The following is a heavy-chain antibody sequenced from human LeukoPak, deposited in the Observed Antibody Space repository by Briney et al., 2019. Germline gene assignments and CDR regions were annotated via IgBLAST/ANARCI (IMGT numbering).Heavy chain of an antibody. CDR2: VYHSGIT. V-gene: IGHV4-39*07. CDR1: GGSITNTNYY. J-gene: IGHJ4*02. Sequence: SDTLSLTCTVSGGSITNTNYYWAWIRQPPGEGLEWIGSVYHSGITYYTPSLKSRVSISVDTSKNQFSLKVTSVTAADTAVYYCAREWQYQFDYWGQGSLVTISS. D-gene: IGHD4-11*01. CDR3: AREWQYQFDY.